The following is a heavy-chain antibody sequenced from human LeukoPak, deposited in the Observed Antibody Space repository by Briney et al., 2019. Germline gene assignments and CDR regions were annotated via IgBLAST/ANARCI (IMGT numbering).Heavy chain of an antibody. CDR3: VKASSGYYVPRFDY. CDR1: GFTFSSYG. Sequence: GGSLRLSCAASGFTFSSYGMSWVRQAPGEGLEWVSAISGSGGSTYYADSVKGRFTISRDNSKNTLYLQMNSLRAEDTAVYYCVKASSGYYVPRFDYWGQGTLVTVSS. D-gene: IGHD3-22*01. CDR2: ISGSGGST. V-gene: IGHV3-23*01. J-gene: IGHJ4*02.